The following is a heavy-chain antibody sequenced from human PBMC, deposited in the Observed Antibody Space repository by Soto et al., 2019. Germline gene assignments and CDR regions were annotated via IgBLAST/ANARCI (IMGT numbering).Heavy chain of an antibody. CDR1: GFTFSSYA. CDR2: ISGSGGST. J-gene: IGHJ4*02. CDR3: AKGAFYYDSSVYYGD. D-gene: IGHD3-22*01. Sequence: EVQLLESGGGLVQPGGSLRLSCAASGFTFSSYAMSWVRQAPGKGLGWVSAISGSGGSTYYADSVKGRFTISRDNSKNKLYLQMNSRRAEDTAVYYCAKGAFYYDSSVYYGDWGQGTLVTVSS. V-gene: IGHV3-23*01.